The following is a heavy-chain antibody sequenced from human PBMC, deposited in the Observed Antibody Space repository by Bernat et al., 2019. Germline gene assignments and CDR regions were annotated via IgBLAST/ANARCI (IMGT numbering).Heavy chain of an antibody. Sequence: QVHLVESGGGVVQPGRSLRLSCAASGFTFSASGMDWVRQAPGKGLEWVSLISYDGNNKNYADSVKGRFTISRDNSKKTVYLQMDSLRAEDSAIYYCARHGSEWSRDRWGLGTLVTVSS. CDR3: ARHGSEWSRDR. J-gene: IGHJ5*02. CDR1: GFTFSASG. CDR2: ISYDGNNK. D-gene: IGHD3-3*01. V-gene: IGHV3-33*01.